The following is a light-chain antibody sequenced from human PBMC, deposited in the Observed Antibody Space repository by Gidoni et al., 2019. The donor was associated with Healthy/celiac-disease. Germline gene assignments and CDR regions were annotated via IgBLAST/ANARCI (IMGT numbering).Light chain of an antibody. V-gene: IGKV1-8*01. CDR1: QGISSY. CDR3: QQYYSYPQWT. Sequence: AIRMTQSPSSFSASTGDRVTITCRASQGISSYLAWYQQKPGKDPKLLIYAASTLQSGVPSRFSGSGSGTDFTLTISCLQSEDFATYYCQQYYSYPQWTFGQGTQVEIK. J-gene: IGKJ1*01. CDR2: AAS.